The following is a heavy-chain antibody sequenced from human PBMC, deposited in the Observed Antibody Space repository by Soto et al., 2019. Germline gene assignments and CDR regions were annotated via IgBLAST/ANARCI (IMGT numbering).Heavy chain of an antibody. CDR1: GFTVNGNY. CDR2: IYGGNST. Sequence: EVQLVESGGGLIQPGGSLRLSCAASGFTVNGNYMTWVRQAPGKGLEWVSVIYGGNSTSYADSVKGRFTISRDNSKNTLYLQMNSLGAEDTAVYYCARKTTAVRGGYWGQGTLVTVSS. J-gene: IGHJ4*02. CDR3: ARKTTAVRGGY. V-gene: IGHV3-53*01. D-gene: IGHD4-17*01.